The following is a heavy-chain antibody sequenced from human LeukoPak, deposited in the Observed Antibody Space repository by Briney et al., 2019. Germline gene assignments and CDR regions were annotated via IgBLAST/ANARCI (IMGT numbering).Heavy chain of an antibody. Sequence: GRSLRLSCAASGFTFSSYGMHWVRQAPGKGLEWVAVIWYDGSNKYYADSVKGRFTISRDNSKNTLYLQMNSLRAEDTAVYYCARDMSSAAAFWFDPWGQGTLATVSS. J-gene: IGHJ5*02. CDR2: IWYDGSNK. CDR1: GFTFSSYG. V-gene: IGHV3-33*01. D-gene: IGHD6-25*01. CDR3: ARDMSSAAAFWFDP.